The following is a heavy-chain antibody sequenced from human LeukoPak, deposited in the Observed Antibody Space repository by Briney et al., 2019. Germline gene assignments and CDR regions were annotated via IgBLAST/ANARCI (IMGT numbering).Heavy chain of an antibody. J-gene: IGHJ4*02. CDR1: GGSFSGYY. CDR3: ARGVVVVAVTFDY. CDR2: INHSGST. Sequence: SETLFLTCAVYGGSFSGYYWSWIRQPPGKGLEWIGEINHSGSTNYNPSLKSRVTISVDTSKNQFSLKLSSVTAADTAVYYCARGVVVVAVTFDYWGQGTLVTVSS. V-gene: IGHV4-34*01. D-gene: IGHD2-15*01.